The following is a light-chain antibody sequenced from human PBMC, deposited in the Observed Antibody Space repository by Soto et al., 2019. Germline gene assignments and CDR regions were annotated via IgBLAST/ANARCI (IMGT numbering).Light chain of an antibody. V-gene: IGKV1-6*01. CDR2: AAS. Sequence: AIQMTQSPSSLSASVGDRVTITCRASQGIRNDLDWFQQKPGKAPKLLIYAASNLQSGVPARFSGSGSGTDFTLTISSLQPEDFATYYCLQKHFYPFTFGPGTKVDI. J-gene: IGKJ3*01. CDR3: LQKHFYPFT. CDR1: QGIRND.